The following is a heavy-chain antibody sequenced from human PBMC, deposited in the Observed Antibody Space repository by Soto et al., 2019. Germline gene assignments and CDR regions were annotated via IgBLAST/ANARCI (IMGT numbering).Heavy chain of an antibody. CDR1: GGSVYDFY. D-gene: IGHD3-9*01. Sequence: QVHLQESGPGRVRPSETLSLTCSVSGGSVYDFYWNWLRQSPGTGLEWIGNIYNTGTTNYNPSLRSRATISIDTSKNLFSLQLKSVTAADSAMYFCARGHGIYVRFDFWGQGALVSVSS. CDR2: IYNTGTT. V-gene: IGHV4-59*02. J-gene: IGHJ4*02. CDR3: ARGHGIYVRFDF.